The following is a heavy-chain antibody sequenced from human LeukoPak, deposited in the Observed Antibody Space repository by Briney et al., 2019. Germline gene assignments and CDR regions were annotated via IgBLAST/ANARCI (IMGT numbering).Heavy chain of an antibody. CDR3: ARVTYYYDSSGYYYLDY. CDR2: IYPGDSDT. CDR1: GYSFTSYW. D-gene: IGHD3-22*01. V-gene: IGHV5-51*01. J-gene: IGHJ4*02. Sequence: RGESLKISCKASGYSFTSYWIGWVRQMPGKGLEWMGIIYPGDSDTRYSPSFQGQVTISADKSISTAYLQWSSLKASDTAMYYCARVTYYYDSSGYYYLDYWGQGTLVTVSS.